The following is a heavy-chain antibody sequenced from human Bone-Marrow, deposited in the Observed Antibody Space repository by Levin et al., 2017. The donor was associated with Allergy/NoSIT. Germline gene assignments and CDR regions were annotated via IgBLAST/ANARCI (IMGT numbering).Heavy chain of an antibody. CDR1: GYTFTGYY. V-gene: IGHV1-2*02. D-gene: IGHD3-22*01. CDR2: INPNSGGP. J-gene: IGHJ4*02. Sequence: GESLKISCKASGYTFTGYYLHWVRQAPGQGPEWMGWINPNSGGPNYAQKFQGRVTMTRDTSISTAYMELSRLRSDDTAVYYCARLTHYNDSCWGPGTLVTVSS. CDR3: ARLTHYNDSC.